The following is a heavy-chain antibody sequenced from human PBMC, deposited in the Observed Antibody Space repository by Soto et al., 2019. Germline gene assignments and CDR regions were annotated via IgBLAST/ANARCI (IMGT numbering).Heavy chain of an antibody. CDR3: AKGLFWTGYLDY. Sequence: EVQLLESGGGLVQPGGSLRLSCAASGFTFTNYAMNWVRQAPGKGLEWVSGITGTTTEIHYADSVKGRFTISRDNSKNTVYLQMSSLRTEDTAVYYCAKGLFWTGYLDYWGQGILVTVSS. D-gene: IGHD3-3*01. J-gene: IGHJ4*02. CDR2: ITGTTTEI. CDR1: GFTFTNYA. V-gene: IGHV3-23*01.